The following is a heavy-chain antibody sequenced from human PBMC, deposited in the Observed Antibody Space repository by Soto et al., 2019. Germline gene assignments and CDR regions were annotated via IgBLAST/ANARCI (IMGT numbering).Heavy chain of an antibody. D-gene: IGHD1-26*01. V-gene: IGHV3-30*04. J-gene: IGHJ3*02. CDR2: ISYDGSNK. CDR3: ARGESGSYAAFDI. Sequence: GGSLRLSCAASGFTFSSYAMHWVRQAPGKGLEWVAVISYDGSNKYYADSVKGRFTISRDNSKNTLYLQMNSLRAEDTAVYYCARGESGSYAAFDIWGQGTMVNVSS. CDR1: GFTFSSYA.